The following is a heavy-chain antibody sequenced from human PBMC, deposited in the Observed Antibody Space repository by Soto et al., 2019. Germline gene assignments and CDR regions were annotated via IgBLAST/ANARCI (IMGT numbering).Heavy chain of an antibody. V-gene: IGHV3-23*01. D-gene: IGHD4-17*01. J-gene: IGHJ4*02. CDR2: ISGSGNII. Sequence: EVPLLESGGDLVQPGGSLRLSCAASGFAFSNYAVTWVRQAQGKGLEWVSSISGSGNIIYYADSVKGRFIISRDNSKNTQYLQMNSLRAEDTAVYYCAKDPNGDYIGAFDDWGQGTLVTVSS. CDR1: GFAFSNYA. CDR3: AKDPNGDYIGAFDD.